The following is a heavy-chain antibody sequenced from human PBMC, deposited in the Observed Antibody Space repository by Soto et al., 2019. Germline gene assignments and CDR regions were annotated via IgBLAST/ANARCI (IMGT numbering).Heavy chain of an antibody. J-gene: IGHJ5*02. Sequence: SETLSLTCTVSGGSISSGGYYWSWIRQHPGKGLEWIGYIYYSGSTYYNPSLKSRVTISVDTSKNQFSLKLSSVTAADTVVYYCARIWFGENRWLDPWGQGTLVTVSS. CDR1: GGSISSGGYY. D-gene: IGHD3-10*01. CDR2: IYYSGST. V-gene: IGHV4-31*03. CDR3: ARIWFGENRWLDP.